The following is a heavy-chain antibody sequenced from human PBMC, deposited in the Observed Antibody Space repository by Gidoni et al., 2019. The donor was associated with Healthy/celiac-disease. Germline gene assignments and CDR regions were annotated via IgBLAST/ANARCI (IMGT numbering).Heavy chain of an antibody. CDR1: GGSISSSSYY. J-gene: IGHJ3*02. D-gene: IGHD6-19*01. Sequence: QLQLQESGPGLVKPSETLSLTCTVSGGSISSSSYYWGWIRQPPGKGLEWIGSIYYSGGTYYNPSLKIRVTISVDTSKNQFSLKLSSVTAADTAVYYCARLSSGLDDAFDIWGQGTMVTVSS. CDR2: IYYSGGT. CDR3: ARLSSGLDDAFDI. V-gene: IGHV4-39*01.